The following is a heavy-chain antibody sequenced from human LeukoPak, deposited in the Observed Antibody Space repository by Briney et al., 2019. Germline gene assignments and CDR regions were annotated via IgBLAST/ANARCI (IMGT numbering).Heavy chain of an antibody. CDR2: IYTDGRT. J-gene: IGHJ4*02. Sequence: GGSLRLSWAAAGFTVSRDYMSWVRQAPGKGLEWVSVIYTDGRTFFADFVKGRFTISRDTSKNMLYLQMNSLRVEDTAVYYCARGTPTVSAGHYWGQGTLVTVSS. CDR3: ARGTPTVSAGHY. V-gene: IGHV3-53*01. CDR1: GFTVSRDY. D-gene: IGHD2-15*01.